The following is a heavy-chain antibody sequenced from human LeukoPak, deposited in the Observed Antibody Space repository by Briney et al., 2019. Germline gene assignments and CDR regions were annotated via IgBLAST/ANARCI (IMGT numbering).Heavy chain of an antibody. CDR3: ARAPSGYYPYFDY. V-gene: IGHV3-30*03. CDR2: ISYDGSDE. CDR1: GFTFRSYG. J-gene: IGHJ4*02. D-gene: IGHD3-22*01. Sequence: GGSLRLSCAASGFTFRSYGMHWVRQAPGKGLEWVAVISYDGSDEYYVDSVKGRFTISRDNSKNTLYLQTDSLRAEDTAVYYCARAPSGYYPYFDYWGQGTLVTVSS.